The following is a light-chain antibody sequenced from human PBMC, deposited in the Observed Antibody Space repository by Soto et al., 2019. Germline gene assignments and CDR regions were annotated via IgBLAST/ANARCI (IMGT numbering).Light chain of an antibody. CDR2: STS. V-gene: IGKV3-20*01. CDR3: QQYGNSPWT. J-gene: IGKJ1*01. Sequence: EIVLTQSPGTLSLSPGDRGTLSCRASQRFGSSNLAWYQQKPGQAPRLLIYSTSSRATGIPDRFSGSGSGTDFTLTISRLEPEDFAVYYCQQYGNSPWTFGQGTKVDI. CDR1: QRFGSSN.